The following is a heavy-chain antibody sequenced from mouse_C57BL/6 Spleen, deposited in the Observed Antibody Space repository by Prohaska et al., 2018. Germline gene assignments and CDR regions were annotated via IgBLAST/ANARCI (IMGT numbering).Heavy chain of an antibody. D-gene: IGHD2-10*02. J-gene: IGHJ4*01. V-gene: IGHV1-59*01. CDR1: GYTFTSYW. Sequence: QVQLQQPGAELVRPGTSVKLSCKASGYTFTSYWMHWVKQRPGQGLEWIGVIDPSDSYTNYNQKFKGKATLTVDTSSSTAYMQLSSLTSEDSAVYYCARKYRAMDYWGQGTSVTVSS. CDR3: ARKYRAMDY. CDR2: IDPSDSYT.